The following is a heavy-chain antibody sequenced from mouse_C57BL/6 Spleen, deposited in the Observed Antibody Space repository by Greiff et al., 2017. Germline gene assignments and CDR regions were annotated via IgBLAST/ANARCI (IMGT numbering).Heavy chain of an antibody. J-gene: IGHJ3*01. CDR2: IDPNSGGT. D-gene: IGHD1-1*01. CDR3: ATYYYGSSYGAWFAY. V-gene: IGHV1-72*01. Sequence: QVQLQQPGAELVKPGASVKLSCKASGYTFTSYWMHWVKQRPGRGLEWIGRIDPNSGGTKYNEKFKSKATLTVDKPSSTAYMQLSSLTSEDSAVDYCATYYYGSSYGAWFAYWGQGTLVTVSA. CDR1: GYTFTSYW.